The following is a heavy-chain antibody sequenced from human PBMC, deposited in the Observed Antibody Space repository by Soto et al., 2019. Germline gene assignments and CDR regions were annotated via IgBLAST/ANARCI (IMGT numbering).Heavy chain of an antibody. J-gene: IGHJ4*02. CDR1: GFTVSSNY. CDR2: IYSGGST. Sequence: EVQLVESGGGLVQPGGSLRLSCAASGFTVSSNYMSWVRQAPGKGLEWVSVIYSGGSTYYADSVKGRFTISRDNSKNTLYLQMNSLRAEDTAVYYCARETGDYGGYFDYWGQGTLVTVSS. V-gene: IGHV3-66*01. CDR3: ARETGDYGGYFDY. D-gene: IGHD4-17*01.